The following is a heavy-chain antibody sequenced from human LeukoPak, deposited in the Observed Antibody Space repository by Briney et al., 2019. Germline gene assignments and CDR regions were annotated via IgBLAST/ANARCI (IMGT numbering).Heavy chain of an antibody. D-gene: IGHD2-2*02. CDR3: AREGYCSSTSCYNFNY. Sequence: GSLRLSCAASGFTFSSYSMNWVRQPPGKGLEWIGEINHSGSTNYNPSLKSRVTISLDTSKNQFSLKLSSVTAADTAVYYCAREGYCSSTSCYNFNYWGQGTLVTVSS. CDR2: INHSGST. CDR1: GFTFSSYS. J-gene: IGHJ4*02. V-gene: IGHV4-34*01.